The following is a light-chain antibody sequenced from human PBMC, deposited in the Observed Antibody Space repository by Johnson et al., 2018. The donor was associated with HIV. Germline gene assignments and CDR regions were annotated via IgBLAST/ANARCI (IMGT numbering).Light chain of an antibody. CDR3: GTWDGSLSAGAV. Sequence: QSVLTQPPSVSAAPGQKVTISCSGSSSDMGNYAVSWYQQLPGTAPKLLLYDNTKRPSAIPDRLSGPKSGTSATLGITGLHTGDAGDYYCGTWDGSLSAGAVFGTGTKVTVL. CDR2: DNT. CDR1: SSDMGNYA. V-gene: IGLV1-51*01. J-gene: IGLJ1*01.